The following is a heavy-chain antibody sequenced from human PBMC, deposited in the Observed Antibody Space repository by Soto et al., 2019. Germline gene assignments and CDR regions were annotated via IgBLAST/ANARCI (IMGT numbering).Heavy chain of an antibody. CDR3: ATVTTWKFYYYYMDV. Sequence: DVQLVESGGGLVQPGGSLRLSCAASEFTFTPYWMNWVRQAPGKGLEWVANIKQDGSERYYADFVKGRFTISRDNAKNSLFLQMSRLRAEDSAVYYCATVTTWKFYYYYMDVWGKGTTVTVSS. CDR1: EFTFTPYW. J-gene: IGHJ6*03. V-gene: IGHV3-7*01. D-gene: IGHD4-17*01. CDR2: IKQDGSER.